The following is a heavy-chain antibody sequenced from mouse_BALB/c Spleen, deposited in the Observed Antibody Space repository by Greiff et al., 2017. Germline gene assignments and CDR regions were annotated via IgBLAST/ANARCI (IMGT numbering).Heavy chain of an antibody. V-gene: IGHV5-4*02. J-gene: IGHJ4*01. CDR2: ISDGGSYT. CDR3: ATIWLRRDYAMDY. Sequence: EVQVVESGGGLVKPGGSLKLSCAASGFTFSDYYMYWVRQTPEKRLEWVATISDGGSYTYYPDSVKGRFTISRDNAKNNLYLQMSSLRSEDTSMYYCATIWLRRDYAMDYWGQGTSVTVSS. CDR1: GFTFSDYY. D-gene: IGHD2-2*01.